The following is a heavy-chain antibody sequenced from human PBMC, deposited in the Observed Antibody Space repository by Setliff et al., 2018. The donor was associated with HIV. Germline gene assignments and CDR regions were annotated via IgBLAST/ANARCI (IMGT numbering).Heavy chain of an antibody. CDR3: ARLTSGWFFAY. CDR1: GGPISSSNYY. CDR2: FFYSGST. V-gene: IGHV4-39*01. D-gene: IGHD6-19*01. J-gene: IGHJ4*02. Sequence: PSETLSLTCTVSGGPISSSNYYWVWIRQPPGKGLEWIGSFFYSGSTYHNPSLKSRVTISVDTSKNQFSLKLSSVTAADTAVYYCARLTSGWFFAYWGQGTLVTVSS.